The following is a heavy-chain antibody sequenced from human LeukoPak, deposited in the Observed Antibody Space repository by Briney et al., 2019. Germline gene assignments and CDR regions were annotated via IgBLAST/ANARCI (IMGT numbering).Heavy chain of an antibody. Sequence: SGGSLRLSCAASGFTFSNAWMSWVRQAPGKGLEWVGRIKSKTDGGTTDYAAPVKGRFTISRDDSKNTLYLQMNSLKTEDTAVYYCTTVALRYSDWWRGYWGQGTLVTVSS. CDR2: IKSKTDGGTT. CDR1: GFTFSNAW. CDR3: TTVALRYSDWWRGY. V-gene: IGHV3-15*01. D-gene: IGHD3-9*01. J-gene: IGHJ4*02.